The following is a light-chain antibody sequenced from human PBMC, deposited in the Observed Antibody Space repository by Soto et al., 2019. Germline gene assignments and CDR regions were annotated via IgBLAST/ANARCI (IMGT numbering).Light chain of an antibody. CDR3: QQSYSRPIT. CDR1: QSISTY. V-gene: IGKV1-39*01. CDR2: SAS. J-gene: IGKJ5*01. Sequence: DIQMTQSPSSLSASVGDRVTITCRASQSISTYLNWYQQKPGKAPKLLIYSASSLQSGVPSRFSGSGSGTDFTLTMSSLQPQDFASYYCQQSYSRPITFGQGTRLDIK.